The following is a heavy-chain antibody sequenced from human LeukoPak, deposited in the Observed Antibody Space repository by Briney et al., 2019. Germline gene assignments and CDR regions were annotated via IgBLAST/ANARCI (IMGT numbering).Heavy chain of an antibody. CDR2: IIPIFGTA. CDR1: GGTLSSYA. J-gene: IGHJ4*02. CDR3: ARSNPMDYGSFDY. V-gene: IGHV1-69*05. Sequence: SVKVSCKAPGGTLSSYAISWVRQAPGQGLEWMGRIIPIFGTANYAQKFQGRVTITTGESTSTAYMELSSLRSEDTAVYYCARSNPMDYGSFDYWGQGTLVTVSS. D-gene: IGHD3-16*01.